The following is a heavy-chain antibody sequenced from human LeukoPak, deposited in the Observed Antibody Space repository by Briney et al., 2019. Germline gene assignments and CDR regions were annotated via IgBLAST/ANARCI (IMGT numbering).Heavy chain of an antibody. CDR2: ISSSSRNT. D-gene: IGHD3-3*01. CDR3: ARGGTFGVDISDY. J-gene: IGHJ4*02. Sequence: GGSLRLSCAVSGFXFSTYSMTWVRQAPGKGLEWVSYISSSSRNTYYTESVRGRFTISRDNAKNSLFLQMNSLRVEDTAVYYCARGGTFGVDISDYWGQGTLVTVSS. V-gene: IGHV3-21*01. CDR1: GFXFSTYS.